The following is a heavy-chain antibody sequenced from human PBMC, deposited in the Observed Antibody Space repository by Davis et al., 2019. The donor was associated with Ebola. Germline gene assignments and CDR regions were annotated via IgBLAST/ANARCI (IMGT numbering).Heavy chain of an antibody. CDR3: ARGITHYAMDV. D-gene: IGHD3-10*01. Sequence: GESLKISCATSGFTFSRFPMHWVRQAPGKELEWVAIISFDGSTKYYADSVKGRFTISRDNSKNTLYLQMNSLRAEDTAVYYCARGITHYAMDVWGKGTTVTVSS. V-gene: IGHV3-30*04. J-gene: IGHJ6*04. CDR1: GFTFSRFP. CDR2: ISFDGSTK.